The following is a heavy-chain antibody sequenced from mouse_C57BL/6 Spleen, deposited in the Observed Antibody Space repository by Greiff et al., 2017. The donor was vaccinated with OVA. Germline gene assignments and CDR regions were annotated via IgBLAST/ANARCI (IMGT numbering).Heavy chain of an antibody. V-gene: IGHV5-9-1*02. J-gene: IGHJ4*01. CDR2: ISSGGDYI. Sequence: EVKLLESGEGLVKPGGSLKLSCAASGFTFSSYAMSWVRQTPEKRLEWVAYISSGGDYIYYAYTVKGRFTISRDNARNTLYLQMSSLKSEDTAMYYCTRFYYGSSPYAMDYWGQGTSVTVSS. CDR1: GFTFSSYA. CDR3: TRFYYGSSPYAMDY. D-gene: IGHD1-1*01.